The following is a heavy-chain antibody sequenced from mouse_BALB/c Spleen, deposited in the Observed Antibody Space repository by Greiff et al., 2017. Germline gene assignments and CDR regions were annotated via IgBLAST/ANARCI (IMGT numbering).Heavy chain of an antibody. V-gene: IGHV2-6-7*01. Sequence: VQLVESGPGLVAPSQSLSITCTVSGFSLTGYGVNWVRQPPGKGLEWLGMIWGDGSTDYNSALKSRLSISKDNSKSQVFLKMNSLQTDDTARYYCARVWDYGSSYGVFDYWGQGTTLTVSS. CDR2: IWGDGST. D-gene: IGHD1-1*01. CDR1: GFSLTGYG. J-gene: IGHJ2*01. CDR3: ARVWDYGSSYGVFDY.